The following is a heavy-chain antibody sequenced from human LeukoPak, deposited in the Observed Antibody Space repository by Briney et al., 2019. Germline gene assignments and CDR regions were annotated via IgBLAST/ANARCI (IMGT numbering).Heavy chain of an antibody. V-gene: IGHV4-61*02. CDR1: GGSISSGSYY. J-gene: IGHJ4*02. Sequence: TLSLTCTVSGGSISSGSYYWSWIRQPAGKGLEWIGRIYTSGSTNYNPSLKSRVTISLDTSKNQFSLKLSSVTAADTAVYYCAKASFNVDTALYFDYWGQGTLVTVSS. CDR2: IYTSGST. D-gene: IGHD5-18*01. CDR3: AKASFNVDTALYFDY.